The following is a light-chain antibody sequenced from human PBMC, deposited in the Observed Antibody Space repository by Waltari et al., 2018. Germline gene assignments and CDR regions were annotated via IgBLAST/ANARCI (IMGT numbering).Light chain of an antibody. CDR1: TNALGSYHY. J-gene: IGLJ3*02. Sequence: SALTQPRSVSGSPGQSVTISCTGTTNALGSYHYVSWYQQHPGKAPKLIILDVTKRPSGVPDRLSGSKSGNTASLTISGLRAEDEAEYYCCSYAGSYTWVFGGGTKLTVV. V-gene: IGLV2-11*01. CDR3: CSYAGSYTWV. CDR2: DVT.